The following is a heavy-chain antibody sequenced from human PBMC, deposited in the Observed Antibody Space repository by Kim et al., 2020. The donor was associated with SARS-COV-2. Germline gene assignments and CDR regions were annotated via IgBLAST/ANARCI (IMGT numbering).Heavy chain of an antibody. V-gene: IGHV1-69*13. CDR1: GGTFSSYA. D-gene: IGHD1-26*01. CDR3: AREGGKWELTYYYYYMDV. Sequence: SVKVSCKASGGTFSSYAISWVRQAPGQGLEWMGGIIPIFGTANYAQKFQGRVKITADESTSTAYMELRRLRSEDTAVYYCAREGGKWELTYYYYYMDVWGKGTTVTVSS. J-gene: IGHJ6*03. CDR2: IIPIFGTA.